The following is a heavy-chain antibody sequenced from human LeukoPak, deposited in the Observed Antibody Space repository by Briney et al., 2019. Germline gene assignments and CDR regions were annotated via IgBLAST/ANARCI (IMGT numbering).Heavy chain of an antibody. J-gene: IGHJ6*03. CDR2: IIPIFGTA. V-gene: IGHV1-69*01. CDR1: GGTFSSYA. CDR3: ASGSSGYGYYYYMDV. Sequence: SVKVSCKASGGTFSSYAISWVRQAPGQGLEWMGGIIPIFGTANYAQKFQGRVTVTADESTSTAYMQLSSLRSEDTAVYYCASGSSGYGYYYYMDVWGKGTTVTVSS. D-gene: IGHD3-22*01.